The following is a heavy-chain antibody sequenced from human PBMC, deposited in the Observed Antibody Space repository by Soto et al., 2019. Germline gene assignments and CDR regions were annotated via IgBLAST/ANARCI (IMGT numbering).Heavy chain of an antibody. V-gene: IGHV1-3*01. Sequence: ASVKGACKAAGYALSTYAMRWVRQAPGQRLEWMGWINGGNGNTEYPQKFQARVPITRDTPASTVYMELSSLRSEDTAVYFCARARYSGTYNLYLDYSGQGTQVTVSS. CDR3: ARARYSGTYNLYLDY. D-gene: IGHD1-26*01. J-gene: IGHJ4*02. CDR1: GYALSTYA. CDR2: INGGNGNT.